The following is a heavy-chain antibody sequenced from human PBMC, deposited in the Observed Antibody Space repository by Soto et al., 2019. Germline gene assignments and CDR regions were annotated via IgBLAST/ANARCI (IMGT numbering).Heavy chain of an antibody. CDR3: AKGRDCSGGSCYYADNWFDP. CDR2: ISGSGGST. Sequence: EVQLLESGGGLVQPGGSLRLSCAASGFTFSSYAMSWVRQAPGKGLEWVSAISGSGGSTYYADSVKGRFTISRDNSKNPLYLQMNSLRAEDTAVNYCAKGRDCSGGSCYYADNWFDPWGQGTLVTVSS. J-gene: IGHJ5*02. CDR1: GFTFSSYA. D-gene: IGHD2-15*01. V-gene: IGHV3-23*01.